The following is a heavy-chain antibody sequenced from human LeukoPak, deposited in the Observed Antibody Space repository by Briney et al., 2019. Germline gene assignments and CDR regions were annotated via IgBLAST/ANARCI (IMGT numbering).Heavy chain of an antibody. CDR2: IRYDGSNK. V-gene: IGHV3-30*02. D-gene: IGHD3-22*01. CDR1: GFTFSSYG. Sequence: GGSLRLSCAASGFTFSSYGMHWVRQAPGKGLEWVAFIRYDGSNKYYADSVKGRFTISRDNSKNTLYLQMNSLRAEDTALYYCAKDITYDSSGYYPPSYFDYWGQGTLVTVSS. J-gene: IGHJ4*02. CDR3: AKDITYDSSGYYPPSYFDY.